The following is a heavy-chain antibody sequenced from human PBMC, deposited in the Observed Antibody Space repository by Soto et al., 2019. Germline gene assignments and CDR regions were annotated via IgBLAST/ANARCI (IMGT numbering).Heavy chain of an antibody. V-gene: IGHV4-59*01. CDR1: EASFRGYC. Sequence: SEASFRGYCRGWFRQPPGKGLEWIGYFYYRGTTNYNPSLQSRATISVDTPKNQVSLRLNSVTAADTAVYYCARDQGLGAGYFDLWGRGTLVTVSS. CDR3: ARDQGLGAGYFDL. CDR2: FYYRGTT. J-gene: IGHJ2*01. D-gene: IGHD7-27*01.